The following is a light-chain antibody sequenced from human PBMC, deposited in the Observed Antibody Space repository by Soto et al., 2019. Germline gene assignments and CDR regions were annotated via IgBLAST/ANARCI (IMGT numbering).Light chain of an antibody. CDR2: DVS. CDR1: GNDVGGYNY. J-gene: IGLJ1*01. V-gene: IGLV2-14*01. Sequence: LTQPASVSGSPGQSITISCTGTGNDVGGYNYVSWYQQHPGKAPKLMIYDVSNRPSGVSNRFSGSKSGNTASLTISGLQAEDEADYYCSSFTSSTTRVFGAGTKVTVL. CDR3: SSFTSSTTRV.